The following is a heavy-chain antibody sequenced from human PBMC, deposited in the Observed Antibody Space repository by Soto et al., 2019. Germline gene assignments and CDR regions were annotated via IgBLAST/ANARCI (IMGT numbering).Heavy chain of an antibody. Sequence: GGSLRLSCAASGFTFSSYAMSWVRQAPGKGLEWVSAIGAHSGSTYYADSVRGRFTISRDKSKNTLYLQMNSLRVEDTAKYYCAKDLPGDLLPTCFDSRGQGTLVTVSS. D-gene: IGHD1-26*01. CDR1: GFTFSSYA. V-gene: IGHV3-23*01. CDR2: IGAHSGST. J-gene: IGHJ5*01. CDR3: AKDLPGDLLPTCFDS.